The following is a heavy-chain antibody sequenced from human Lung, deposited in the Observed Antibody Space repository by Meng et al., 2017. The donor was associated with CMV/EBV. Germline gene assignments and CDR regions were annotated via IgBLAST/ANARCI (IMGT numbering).Heavy chain of an antibody. CDR3: AREGVGVSMGAMDV. Sequence: ASXXVSXKASGYTFTSYDINWVRQATGQGLEWMGWMNPNNGNTGYAQKFQGRVTITRDSSINTAYMELSSLRSEDPAVYYCAREGVGVSMGAMDVWGQGTTVTVSS. V-gene: IGHV1-8*03. J-gene: IGHJ6*02. D-gene: IGHD2/OR15-2a*01. CDR1: GYTFTSYD. CDR2: MNPNNGNT.